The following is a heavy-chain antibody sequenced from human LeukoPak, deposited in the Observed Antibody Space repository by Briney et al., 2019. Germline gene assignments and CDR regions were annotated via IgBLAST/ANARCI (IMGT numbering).Heavy chain of an antibody. V-gene: IGHV1-18*01. CDR2: ISAYNGNT. Sequence: SVKVSCKSSGYTFTSYGISWVRQAPGQGLEWMGWISAYNGNTNHAQKLQGRVTMTTDTSTSTAYMELRSLRSDDTAVYYCARDVILSNYYDSSGYYYADAFDIWGQGTMVTVSS. J-gene: IGHJ3*02. CDR1: GYTFTSYG. CDR3: ARDVILSNYYDSSGYYYADAFDI. D-gene: IGHD3-22*01.